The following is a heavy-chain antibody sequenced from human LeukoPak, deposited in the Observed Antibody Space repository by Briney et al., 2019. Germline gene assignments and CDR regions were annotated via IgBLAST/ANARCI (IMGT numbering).Heavy chain of an antibody. CDR3: ARGGDQEAFDI. D-gene: IGHD2-21*02. CDR1: GATFTSYA. V-gene: IGHV1-69*05. CDR2: IIPIFGTA. J-gene: IGHJ3*02. Sequence: SVKVSCKASGATFTSYAISWVRQAPGQGLEWMGGIIPIFGTANYAQKFQGRVTITTDESTSTAYMELSSLRSEDTAVYYCARGGDQEAFDIWGQGTMVTVSS.